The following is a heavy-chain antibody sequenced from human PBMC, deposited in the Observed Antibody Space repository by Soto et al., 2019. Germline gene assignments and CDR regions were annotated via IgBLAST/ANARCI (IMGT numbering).Heavy chain of an antibody. CDR1: GGSINEYYH. CDR2: IHYSGSI. CDR3: VREDDGSDRDYYGLDV. J-gene: IGHJ6*02. V-gene: IGHV4-30-4*08. D-gene: IGHD1-1*01. Sequence: PSETLSLTCTVSGGSINEYYHWTWIRQSPGKGLEWIGYIHYSGSIIYNPSFKSRVTISVDTSKNQFSLQLSSVTAADTAVYFCVREDDGSDRDYYGLDVWGQGTTVTVSS.